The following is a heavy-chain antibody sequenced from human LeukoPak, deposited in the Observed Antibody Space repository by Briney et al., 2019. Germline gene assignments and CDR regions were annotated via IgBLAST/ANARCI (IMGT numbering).Heavy chain of an antibody. J-gene: IGHJ6*02. V-gene: IGHV3-23*01. CDR3: ARGRNSHGHYYGMDV. CDR2: ISGSGGST. Sequence: GGSLRLSCAASGFTFSSYAMSWVRQAPGKGLEWVSAISGSGGSTYYADSVKGRFTISRDNSKNTLYLQMNSLRAEDTAVYYCARGRNSHGHYYGMDVWGQGTTVTVSS. CDR1: GFTFSSYA. D-gene: IGHD1-7*01.